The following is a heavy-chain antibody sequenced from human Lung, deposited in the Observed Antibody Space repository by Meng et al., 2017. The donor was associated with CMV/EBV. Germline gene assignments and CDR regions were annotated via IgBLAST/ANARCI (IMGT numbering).Heavy chain of an antibody. CDR2: IRHDGSNK. CDR3: AKDELLFGGANAFFDH. J-gene: IGHJ4*02. D-gene: IGHD3-16*01. CDR1: GFTFDYYG. Sequence: GESXKISCTASGFTFDYYGMHWVRQPPGKGLEWVAFIRHDGSNKFYRDSVRGRFTISRDNSKNTLYLQMSSLRPEETAIYYCAKDELLFGGANAFFDHCGQGXLVTASS. V-gene: IGHV3-30*02.